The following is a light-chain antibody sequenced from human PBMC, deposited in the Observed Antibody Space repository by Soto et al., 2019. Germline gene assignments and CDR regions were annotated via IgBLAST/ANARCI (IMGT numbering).Light chain of an antibody. CDR3: QQLNSYQT. V-gene: IGKV1-5*01. J-gene: IGKJ1*01. CDR1: ESLIGW. CDR2: AAS. Sequence: DIQLTQSPSTLSASVGDTVTISCRASESLIGWLAWYQQRPGSAPKLLIYAASSLQSGVPSRFSGSGSGTEFTLTISSLQPEDFATYYCQQLNSYQTFGQGTKVDIK.